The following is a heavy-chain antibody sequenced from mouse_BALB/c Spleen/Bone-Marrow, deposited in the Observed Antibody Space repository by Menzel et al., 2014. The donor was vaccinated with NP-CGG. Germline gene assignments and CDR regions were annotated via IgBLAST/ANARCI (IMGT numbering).Heavy chain of an antibody. Sequence: DVMLVESGGGLVQPGGSLRLSCATSGFTFTDYYMSWVRQPLGKALEWLGFIRNKANGYTTEYSASVKGRFTISRDNSQSILYLQMNTLRAEDSATYYCAREIINDYHWYFDVWGAGTTVTVSS. D-gene: IGHD2-4*01. CDR1: GFTFTDYY. V-gene: IGHV7-3*02. J-gene: IGHJ1*01. CDR2: IRNKANGYTT. CDR3: AREIINDYHWYFDV.